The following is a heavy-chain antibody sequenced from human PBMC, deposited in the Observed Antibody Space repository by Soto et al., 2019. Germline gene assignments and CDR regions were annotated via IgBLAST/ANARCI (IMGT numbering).Heavy chain of an antibody. CDR1: GFPFSDYY. J-gene: IGHJ4*02. V-gene: IGHV3-11*06. Sequence: SLRLSCPTSGFPFSDYYTSWIRRDPGKGLVGLSRSSLKSTYRNYEDSVKGRCTISRDNTKRSMVLQMMSLGVEDTAVYYCVRGGRGGLFEHWGQGVLVTVSS. CDR2: SSLKSTYR. D-gene: IGHD2-15*01. CDR3: VRGGRGGLFEH.